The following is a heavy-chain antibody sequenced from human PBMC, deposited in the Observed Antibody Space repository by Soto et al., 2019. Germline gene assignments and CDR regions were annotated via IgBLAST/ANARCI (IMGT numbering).Heavy chain of an antibody. CDR2: ISPHTGTT. D-gene: IGHD3-22*01. J-gene: IGHJ6*02. Sequence: ASVKVSCKASGYTFNRYYIHWVRQAPGLGLQWMGWISPHTGTTRCGQKFKGRLTMTRDTSVSTVYMELSGLTSDDMGVYYCARASQMVINPSYYAMDVWGHGTTVTVSS. CDR3: ARASQMVINPSYYAMDV. CDR1: GYTFNRYY. V-gene: IGHV1-2*02.